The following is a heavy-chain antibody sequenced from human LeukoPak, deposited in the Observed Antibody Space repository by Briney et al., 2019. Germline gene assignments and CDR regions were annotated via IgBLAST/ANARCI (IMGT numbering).Heavy chain of an antibody. CDR1: GGSISTYF. CDR3: ARVGCSSTSCPPYYYYYGMDV. CDR2: IYFSGST. Sequence: SETLSLTCTVSGGSISTYFWSWIRQPPGKGLEWMGYIYFSGSTNYNPSLKSRVTISVDTSKNQFSLKLSSVTAADTAVYYCARVGCSSTSCPPYYYYYGMDVWGQGTTVTVSS. V-gene: IGHV4-59*01. D-gene: IGHD2-2*01. J-gene: IGHJ6*02.